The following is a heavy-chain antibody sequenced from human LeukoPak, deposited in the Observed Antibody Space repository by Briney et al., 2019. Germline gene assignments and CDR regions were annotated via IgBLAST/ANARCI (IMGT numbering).Heavy chain of an antibody. J-gene: IGHJ5*02. V-gene: IGHV3-30*18. CDR3: AKDEDESITGGNWFDP. CDR1: GFTFSSYG. CDR2: ISYDGGNK. D-gene: IGHD1-20*01. Sequence: GGSLRLSCAASGFTFSSYGMHWVRQAPGKGLEWVAVISYDGGNKYYADSVKGRFTISRDNSKNTLYLQMNSLRGEDRAVYYCAKDEDESITGGNWFDPWGQGTLVTVSS.